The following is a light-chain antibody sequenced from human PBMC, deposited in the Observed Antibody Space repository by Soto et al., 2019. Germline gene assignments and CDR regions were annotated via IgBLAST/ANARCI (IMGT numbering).Light chain of an antibody. V-gene: IGKV1-33*01. CDR2: DAS. CDR3: QQYDNLPLT. CDR1: QDISNY. J-gene: IGKJ4*01. Sequence: DIQMTPSPSSLSASVGDRVTITCQASQDISNYLNWYQQKPGKAPKLLIYDASNLETGSPSRFSGSGSGTDFTFTISSLQPEDIATYYCQQYDNLPLTCGGGTKVEIK.